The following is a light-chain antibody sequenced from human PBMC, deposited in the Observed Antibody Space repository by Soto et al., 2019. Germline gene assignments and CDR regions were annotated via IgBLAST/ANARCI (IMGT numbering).Light chain of an antibody. CDR1: QSLASSF. J-gene: IGKJ5*01. V-gene: IGKV3D-20*02. CDR3: QQSYSTPSIT. CDR2: DTS. Sequence: EFVLTQSPGTLSLSPGERATLSCRASQSLASSFIAWYQQKPGQAPRLLIYDTSSRASGIPDRFSGSGSGTDFTLTISSLQPEDFATYYCQQSYSTPSITFGQGTRLEIK.